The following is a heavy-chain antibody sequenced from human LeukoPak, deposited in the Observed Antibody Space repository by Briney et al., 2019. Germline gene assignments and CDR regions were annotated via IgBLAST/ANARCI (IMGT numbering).Heavy chain of an antibody. CDR3: ARVTTVVTPYPTWHYGMDV. Sequence: EASVKVSCKASGGTFSSYAISWVRQAPGQGLEWMGGIIPIFGTANYAQKFQGRVTITADESTSTAYMELSSLRSEDTAVYYCARVTTVVTPYPTWHYGMDVWGQGTTVTVSS. J-gene: IGHJ6*02. D-gene: IGHD4-23*01. CDR1: GGTFSSYA. V-gene: IGHV1-69*13. CDR2: IIPIFGTA.